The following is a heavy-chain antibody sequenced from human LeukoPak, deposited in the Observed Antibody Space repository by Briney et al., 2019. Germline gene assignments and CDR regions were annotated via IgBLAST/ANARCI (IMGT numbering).Heavy chain of an antibody. CDR3: AKDRQTYYYGSGSYFPGY. V-gene: IGHV3-23*01. J-gene: IGHJ4*02. CDR1: GFIFSDYY. CDR2: ISGSGGST. D-gene: IGHD3-10*01. Sequence: GGSLRLSCAASGFIFSDYYMRWIRQAPGKGLEWVSAISGSGGSTYYADSVKGRFTISRDNSKNTLYLQMNSLRAEDTAVYYCAKDRQTYYYGSGSYFPGYWGQGTLVTVSS.